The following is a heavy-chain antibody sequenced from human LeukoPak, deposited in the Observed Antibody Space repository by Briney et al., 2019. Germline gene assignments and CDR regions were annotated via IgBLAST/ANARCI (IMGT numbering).Heavy chain of an antibody. CDR1: GFTFSSYA. CDR2: ISGSGGST. CDR3: ARGAMYYDFWSGYYFDY. D-gene: IGHD3-3*01. J-gene: IGHJ4*02. Sequence: QTGGPLRLSCAASGFTFSSYAMSWVRQAPGKGLEWVSAISGSGGSTYYADSVKGRFTISRDNSKNTLYLQMNSLRAEDTAVYYCARGAMYYDFWSGYYFDYWGQGTLVTVSS. V-gene: IGHV3-23*01.